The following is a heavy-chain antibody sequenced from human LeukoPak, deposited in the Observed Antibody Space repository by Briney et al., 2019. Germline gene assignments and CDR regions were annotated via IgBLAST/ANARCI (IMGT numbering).Heavy chain of an antibody. CDR1: GYTLTELS. V-gene: IGHV1-24*01. D-gene: IGHD2-15*01. J-gene: IGHJ4*02. CDR2: FDPEDSET. CDR3: ATDLAGVAATGYLDY. Sequence: ASVKVSCKVSGYTLTELSMHWVRQAPGKGLEWMGGFDPEDSETIYAQKFQGRVTMTEDTSTDTAYMELSSLRSEDTAVYYCATDLAGVAATGYLDYWGQGTLVTVSS.